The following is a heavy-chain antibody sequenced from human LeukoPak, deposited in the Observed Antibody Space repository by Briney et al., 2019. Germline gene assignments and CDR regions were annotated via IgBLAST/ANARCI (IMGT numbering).Heavy chain of an antibody. CDR2: IYYSGST. J-gene: IGHJ4*02. CDR1: GGSISSGDYY. CDR3: ARDRRYYDSSGYYGWVDY. Sequence: SETLSLTCTVSGGSISSGDYYWSWIRQPPGKGLEWIGYIYYSGSTYYNPSLKSRVTISVDTSKNHFSLKLSSVTAADTAVYYCARDRRYYDSSGYYGWVDYWGQGTLVTVSS. D-gene: IGHD3-22*01. V-gene: IGHV4-30-4*01.